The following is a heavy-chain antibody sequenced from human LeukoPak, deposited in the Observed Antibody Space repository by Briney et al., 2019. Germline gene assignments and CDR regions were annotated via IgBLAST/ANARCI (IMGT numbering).Heavy chain of an antibody. CDR1: GYTFTSYD. CDR2: ISAYNGNT. J-gene: IGHJ4*02. CDR3: AGRYDGYFDYYFDY. Sequence: ASVKVSCKASGYTFTSYDISWVRQAPGQGLEWMGWISAYNGNTNYAQKLQGRVTMTTDTSTSTAYMELRSLRSGDTAVYYCAGRYDGYFDYYFDYWGQGTLVTVSS. D-gene: IGHD3-9*01. V-gene: IGHV1-18*01.